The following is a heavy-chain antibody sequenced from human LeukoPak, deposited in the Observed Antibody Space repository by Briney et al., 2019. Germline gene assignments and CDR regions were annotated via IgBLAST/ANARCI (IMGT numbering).Heavy chain of an antibody. V-gene: IGHV3-72*01. CDR3: AKVEGTVIGGIIVTRLAY. Sequence: GGSLRLSCAASGFTFSSYSMNWVRQAPGKGLEWVGRARDRPNGYTTEYAASVKGRFIISRDESKKSVYLQMSSLKTEDTAVYYCAKVEGTVIGGIIVTRLAYWGQGTPVTVSS. CDR1: GFTFSSYS. D-gene: IGHD3-10*01. J-gene: IGHJ4*02. CDR2: ARDRPNGYTT.